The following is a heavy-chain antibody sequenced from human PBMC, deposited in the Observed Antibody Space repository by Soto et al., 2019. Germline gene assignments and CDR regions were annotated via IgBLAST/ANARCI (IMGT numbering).Heavy chain of an antibody. CDR1: GYIFTSYD. V-gene: IGHV1-8*01. Sequence: ASVKVSCKASGYIFTSYDIYWVRQAAGQGPQSMGWMQPNSGNTGYAQEFQGRVTMTRDTSISTAYMELSSLTSDDTAVYYCARGNSAVGTSDVWGQGTMVTVSS. CDR2: MQPNSGNT. D-gene: IGHD1-26*01. J-gene: IGHJ3*01. CDR3: ARGNSAVGTSDV.